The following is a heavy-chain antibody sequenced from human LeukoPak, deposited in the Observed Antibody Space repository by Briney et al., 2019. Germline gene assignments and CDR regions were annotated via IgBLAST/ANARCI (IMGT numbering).Heavy chain of an antibody. V-gene: IGHV3-23*01. CDR2: ISGSGGST. Sequence: PGGSLRLSCAASGFTFSSYAMSWVRQAPGKGLEWVSAISGSGGSTYYADSVKGRFTISRDNSKNTLYLQMNSLRAEDTAVYYCANVGLWQLLPRKDAFDIWGQGTMVTVSS. CDR1: GFTFSSYA. CDR3: ANVGLWQLLPRKDAFDI. D-gene: IGHD6-13*01. J-gene: IGHJ3*02.